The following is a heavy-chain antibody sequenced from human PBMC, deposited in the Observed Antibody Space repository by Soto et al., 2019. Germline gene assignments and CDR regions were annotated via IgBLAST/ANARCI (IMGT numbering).Heavy chain of an antibody. J-gene: IGHJ5*02. D-gene: IGHD2-15*01. Sequence: ASVKVSCKASGGTFSSYAISWVRQAPGQGLEWMGGIIPIFGTANYAQKFQGRVTITADESTSTAYMELSSLRSEDTAVYYCEREVVVAATGWFDPWGQGTLVTVS. V-gene: IGHV1-69*13. CDR1: GGTFSSYA. CDR3: EREVVVAATGWFDP. CDR2: IIPIFGTA.